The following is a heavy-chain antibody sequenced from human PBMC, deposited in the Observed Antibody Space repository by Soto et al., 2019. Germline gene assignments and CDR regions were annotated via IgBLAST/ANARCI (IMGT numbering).Heavy chain of an antibody. V-gene: IGHV4-39*01. Sequence: SETLSLTCTVSGGSIRTPTDYWGWIRQPPGKGLEWIGNVYYSGSAYYNPSLKGRLAISVDTSNNHFSLRLTSVTAADTAVYYCARHVDSRGHVPEAMDVWGLGTTVTVSS. CDR3: ARHVDSRGHVPEAMDV. J-gene: IGHJ6*02. D-gene: IGHD3-10*01. CDR2: VYYSGSA. CDR1: GGSIRTPTDY.